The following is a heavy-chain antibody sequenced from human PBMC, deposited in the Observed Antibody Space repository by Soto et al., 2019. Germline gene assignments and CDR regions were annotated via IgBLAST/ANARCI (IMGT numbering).Heavy chain of an antibody. CDR1: GFTFSSYS. CDR3: ARSYQLLHYYYYGMDV. J-gene: IGHJ6*02. CDR2: ISSSSSYI. D-gene: IGHD2-2*01. Sequence: PGGSLRLSCAASGFTFSSYSMNWVRQAPGKGLEWVSSISSSSSYIYYADSVKGRFTISRDNAKNSLYLQMNSLRAEDTAVYYCARSYQLLHYYYYGMDVCGQGTTVTVSS. V-gene: IGHV3-21*01.